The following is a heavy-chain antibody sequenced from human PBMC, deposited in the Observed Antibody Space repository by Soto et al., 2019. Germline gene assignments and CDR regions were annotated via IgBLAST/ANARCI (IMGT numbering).Heavy chain of an antibody. V-gene: IGHV3-30-3*01. J-gene: IGHJ6*02. CDR1: GFTFSSYA. CDR3: ARDGWASRGGMDV. D-gene: IGHD1-26*01. Sequence: QVQLVESGGGVVQPGRSLRLSCAASGFTFSSYAMHWVRQAPGKGLEWVAVISYDGSNKYYADSVKGRFTISRDNSKNTLYLKMNRLGAEDTAVYYCARDGWASRGGMDVWGQGTTVTVSS. CDR2: ISYDGSNK.